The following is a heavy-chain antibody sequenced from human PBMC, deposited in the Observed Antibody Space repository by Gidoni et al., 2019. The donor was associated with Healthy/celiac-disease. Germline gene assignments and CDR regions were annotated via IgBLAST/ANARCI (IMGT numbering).Heavy chain of an antibody. J-gene: IGHJ4*02. CDR1: GGSISSGGYS. D-gene: IGHD3-10*01. CDR3: ARELDSGSYYDY. V-gene: IGHV4-30-2*01. CDR2: IYHSVST. Sequence: QLQLQESGSGLVKPSQTLYPTCAVSGGSISSGGYSWSWIRQPPGKGLEWIGYIYHSVSTYYNPSLKSRVTISVDRSKNQFSLKLSSVTAADTAVYYCARELDSGSYYDYCGQGTLVTVSS.